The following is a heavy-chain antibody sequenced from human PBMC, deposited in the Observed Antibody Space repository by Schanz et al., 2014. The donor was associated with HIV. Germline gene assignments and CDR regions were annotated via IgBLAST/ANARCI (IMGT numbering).Heavy chain of an antibody. J-gene: IGHJ4*02. D-gene: IGHD1-26*01. Sequence: QMQLVQSGAEVKKPGSSVKVSCKASGGTFSRYAITWVRQAPGQGLEWMGGITPIVDTANYAQKFQGRVTITADKSTNTAYMELSSLRSDDTALYYCARGVVGATTDVFDYWGQGTLVTVSS. CDR1: GGTFSRYA. CDR2: ITPIVDTA. V-gene: IGHV1-69*06. CDR3: ARGVVGATTDVFDY.